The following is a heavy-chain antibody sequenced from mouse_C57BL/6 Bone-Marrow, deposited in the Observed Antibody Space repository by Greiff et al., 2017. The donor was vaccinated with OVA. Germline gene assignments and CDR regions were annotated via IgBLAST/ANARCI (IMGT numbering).Heavy chain of an antibody. CDR3: ARSGGLLRSFDY. CDR1: GYTFTSYW. CDR2: IHPNSGST. V-gene: IGHV1-64*01. Sequence: VQLQQPGAELVKPGASVKLSCKASGYTFTSYWMHWVKQRPGQGLEWIGMIHPNSGSTNYNEKFKSKATLTVDKSSSTAYMQLSSLTSEDSAVYYCARSGGLLRSFDYWGQGTTLTVSS. D-gene: IGHD1-1*01. J-gene: IGHJ2*01.